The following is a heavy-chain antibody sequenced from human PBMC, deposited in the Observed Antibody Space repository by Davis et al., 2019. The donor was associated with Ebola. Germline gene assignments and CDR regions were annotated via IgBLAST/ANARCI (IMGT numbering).Heavy chain of an antibody. CDR1: GFTFSSYA. V-gene: IGHV3-23*01. CDR3: AKEENYYGSGSYWYYFDY. CDR2: ISGSGGST. D-gene: IGHD3-10*01. J-gene: IGHJ4*02. Sequence: GESLKISCAASGFTFSSYAMSWVRQAPGKGLEWVSAISGSGGSTYYADSVKGRFIISRDNSKNTLYLQMNSLRAEDTAVYYCAKEENYYGSGSYWYYFDYWGQGTLVTVSS.